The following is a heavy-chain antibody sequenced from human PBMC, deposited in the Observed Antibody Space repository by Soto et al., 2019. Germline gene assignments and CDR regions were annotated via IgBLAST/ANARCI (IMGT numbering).Heavy chain of an antibody. CDR2: INAGNGNT. CDR3: AKKNRKNSGPRAAISCFPP. V-gene: IGHV1-3*01. CDR1: EYRFTTHY. Sequence: ASVKVSCKTSEYRFTTHYIHWVRQAPGQRLEWMGWINAGNGNTKYSQKFQGRVTITRDTSTSTVYMDLSSLRYEDTAVYYCAKKNRKNSGPRAAISCFPPGGRETPVTFSS. J-gene: IGHJ5*02. D-gene: IGHD2-2*01.